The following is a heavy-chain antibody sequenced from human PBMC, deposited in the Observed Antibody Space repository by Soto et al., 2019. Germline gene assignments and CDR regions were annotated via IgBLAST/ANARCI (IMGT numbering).Heavy chain of an antibody. J-gene: IGHJ5*02. CDR2: IYHSGST. CDR1: GGSISSSNW. V-gene: IGHV4-4*02. CDR3: ASGSSSWYVDWFDP. Sequence: SETLSLTCAVSGGSISSSNWWSWVRQPPGKGLEWIGEIYHSGSTNYNPSLMSRVTISVDKSKNQFSLKLSSVTAADTAVYYCASGSSSWYVDWFDPWGQGTLVTVSS. D-gene: IGHD6-13*01.